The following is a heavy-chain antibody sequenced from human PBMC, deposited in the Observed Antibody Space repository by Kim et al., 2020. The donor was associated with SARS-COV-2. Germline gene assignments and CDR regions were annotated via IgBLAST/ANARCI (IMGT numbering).Heavy chain of an antibody. CDR3: ARALRYFDWSYPIDY. CDR2: ISAYNGNT. Sequence: SVKVSCKASGYTFTSYGISWVRQAPGQGLEWMGWISAYNGNTNYAQKLQGRVTMTTDTSTSTAYMELRSLRSDDTAVYYCARALRYFDWSYPIDYWGQGTLVTVSS. CDR1: GYTFTSYG. J-gene: IGHJ4*02. V-gene: IGHV1-18*04. D-gene: IGHD3-9*01.